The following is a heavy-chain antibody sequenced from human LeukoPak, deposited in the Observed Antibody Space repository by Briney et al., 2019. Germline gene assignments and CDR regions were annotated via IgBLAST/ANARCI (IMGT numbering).Heavy chain of an antibody. Sequence: GGSLRLSCAASGFTFSNHGVHWVRQAPGKGLEWVAVIWNDGSSKYSADSVKGRFTISRDNSKNTLYLQMDSLRAEDTAVYYCARDGRSGYYLLDYWGQGTLVTVSS. V-gene: IGHV3-33*01. D-gene: IGHD3-3*01. CDR2: IWNDGSSK. J-gene: IGHJ4*02. CDR3: ARDGRSGYYLLDY. CDR1: GFTFSNHG.